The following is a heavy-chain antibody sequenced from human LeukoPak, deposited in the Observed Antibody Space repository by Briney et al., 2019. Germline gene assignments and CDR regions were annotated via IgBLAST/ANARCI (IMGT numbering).Heavy chain of an antibody. CDR2: INHSGST. V-gene: IGHV4-34*01. CDR1: GGSFSGYY. J-gene: IGHJ5*02. CDR3: ARSTTQTRHEVETYYYDSSGHNWFDP. Sequence: SETLSLTCAVYGGSFSGYYWSWIRQPPGKGLEWIGEINHSGSTNYNPSLKSRVTISVDTSKNQFSLKLSSVTAADTAVYYCARSTTQTRHEVETYYYDSSGHNWFDPWGQGTLVTVSS. D-gene: IGHD3-22*01.